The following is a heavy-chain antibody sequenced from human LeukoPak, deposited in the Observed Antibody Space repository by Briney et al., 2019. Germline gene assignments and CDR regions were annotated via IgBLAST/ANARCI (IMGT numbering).Heavy chain of an antibody. CDR2: IRWDRGAE. D-gene: IGHD3-16*01. Sequence: GGSLRLSCAASGFSFYDYAMHWVRHVPGKGLEWVSGIRWDRGAEVYADSVKGRSTIARDNAKNSLFLQMNSLRREDTAIYYCVKDIWGTYASSHFDYWGQGTLVTVSS. J-gene: IGHJ4*02. CDR3: VKDIWGTYASSHFDY. V-gene: IGHV3-9*01. CDR1: GFSFYDYA.